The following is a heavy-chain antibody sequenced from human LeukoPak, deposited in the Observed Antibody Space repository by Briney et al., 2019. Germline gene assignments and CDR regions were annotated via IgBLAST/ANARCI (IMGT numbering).Heavy chain of an antibody. D-gene: IGHD3-22*01. J-gene: IGHJ3*02. Sequence: GGSLRLSCAASRFTFSSYSMNWVRQAPGKGLEWVSYISSSSSTIYYADSVKGRFTISRDNAKNSLYLQMNSLRAEDTAVYYCARAFFIGNYYDSSGYFRHDAFDIWGQGTMVTVSS. V-gene: IGHV3-48*04. CDR1: RFTFSSYS. CDR3: ARAFFIGNYYDSSGYFRHDAFDI. CDR2: ISSSSSTI.